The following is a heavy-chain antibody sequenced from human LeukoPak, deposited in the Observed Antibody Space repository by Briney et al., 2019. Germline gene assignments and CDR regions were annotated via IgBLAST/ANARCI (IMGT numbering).Heavy chain of an antibody. CDR1: GYTFTSYD. CDR2: MNPNSGNT. V-gene: IGHV1-8*03. J-gene: IGHJ4*02. D-gene: IGHD2-2*02. Sequence: ASVKVSCKASGYTFTSYDINWVRQATGQGLEWMGWMNPNSGNTGYAQQSQRRVTITRNTSISTAYMELSSLRSEDTAVYYCVRKLSIIPAAIYSFDYWGQGTLVTVSS. CDR3: VRKLSIIPAAIYSFDY.